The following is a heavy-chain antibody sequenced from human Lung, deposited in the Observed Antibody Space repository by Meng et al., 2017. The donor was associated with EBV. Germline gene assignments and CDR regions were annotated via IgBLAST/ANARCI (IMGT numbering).Heavy chain of an antibody. D-gene: IGHD3-10*01. CDR2: INVANSNT. Sequence: AEVKKPGASVKVSCEASGYTFTSYAIHWVRQAPGQRLEWMGWINVANSNTKYSQKFQGKVTITRDTSARTAYMELSSLRSEDTAVYYCAREAYGWGTCALDYWGQGTLVTVSS. J-gene: IGHJ4*02. CDR1: GYTFTSYA. CDR3: AREAYGWGTCALDY. V-gene: IGHV1-3*01.